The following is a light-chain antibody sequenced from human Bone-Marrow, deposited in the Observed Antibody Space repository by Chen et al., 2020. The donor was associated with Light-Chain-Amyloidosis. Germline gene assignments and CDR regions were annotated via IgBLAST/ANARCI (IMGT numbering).Light chain of an antibody. J-gene: IGLJ3*02. Sequence: NFMLTQPHSVSESPGQTVIISCTPSSGSIATNYVQWYQQRPGSSPTTVIYEDDQSPSGVPDRFSGSIDRSSNSASLTISGLKTEDEADYYCQSYQGSSQGVFGGGTKLTVL. CDR2: EDD. V-gene: IGLV6-57*01. CDR3: QSYQGSSQGV. CDR1: SGSIATNY.